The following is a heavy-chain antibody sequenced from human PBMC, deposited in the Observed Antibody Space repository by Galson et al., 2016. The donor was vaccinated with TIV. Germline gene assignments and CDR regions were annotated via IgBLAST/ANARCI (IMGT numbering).Heavy chain of an antibody. D-gene: IGHD3-22*01. CDR1: GYTFSTYD. CDR3: AKEENSGYYPNDAFDI. Sequence: SLRLSCAASGYTFSTYDMHWVRQAPGKGLEWVAVISYDGSHKQYAGSVQGRFTIPRDNSKTTLDLEMNSLGAEDTAVYYCAKEENSGYYPNDAFDIWGQGTMVTVSS. V-gene: IGHV3-30*18. J-gene: IGHJ3*02. CDR2: ISYDGSHK.